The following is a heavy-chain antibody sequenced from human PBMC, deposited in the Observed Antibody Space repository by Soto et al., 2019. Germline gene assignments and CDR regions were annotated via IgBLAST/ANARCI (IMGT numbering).Heavy chain of an antibody. Sequence: QVQLVQSGTEVKKTGSSVKVSCKASGGTFSSYPLSWVRQAPGQGLEWMGGIIPIFGTTKYAQKFQGRVTIIADESTTTAYMELSSLRSEDTAVYYCAMIDYSSGSDYWGQGTLVTVSS. CDR2: IIPIFGTT. D-gene: IGHD6-19*01. J-gene: IGHJ4*02. CDR1: GGTFSSYP. CDR3: AMIDYSSGSDY. V-gene: IGHV1-69*01.